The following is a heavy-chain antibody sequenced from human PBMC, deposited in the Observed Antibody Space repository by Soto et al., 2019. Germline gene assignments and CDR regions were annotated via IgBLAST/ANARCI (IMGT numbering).Heavy chain of an antibody. D-gene: IGHD3-22*01. CDR3: ARIKHYYDSSGYYTPTFDY. CDR1: GYTFTSYY. J-gene: IGHJ4*02. Sequence: GASVKVSCKASGYTFTSYYMHWVRHAPGQGLEWMGIINPSGGSTSYAQKFQGRVTMTRDTSTSTVYMELSSLRSEDTAVYYCARIKHYYDSSGYYTPTFDYWGQGTLVTVSS. V-gene: IGHV1-46*01. CDR2: INPSGGST.